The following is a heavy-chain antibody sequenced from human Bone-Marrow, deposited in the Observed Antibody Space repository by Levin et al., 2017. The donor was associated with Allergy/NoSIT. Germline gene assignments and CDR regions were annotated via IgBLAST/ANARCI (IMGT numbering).Heavy chain of an antibody. CDR3: AHRLMMVRGLGGWFGP. Sequence: SGPTLVKPTQTLTLTCTISGFSLSPSGVGVGWIRQPPGKALEWLALIYWDDDQRLSASLKNRLSITKDTSKNKVVLTMTNMDPADTGTYYCAHRLMMVRGLGGWFGPWGQGILVTVSS. CDR2: IYWDDDQ. CDR1: GFSLSPSGVG. D-gene: IGHD3-10*01. V-gene: IGHV2-5*02. J-gene: IGHJ5*02.